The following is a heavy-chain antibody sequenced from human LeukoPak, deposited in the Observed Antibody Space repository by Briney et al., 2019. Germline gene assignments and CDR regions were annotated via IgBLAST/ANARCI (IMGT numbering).Heavy chain of an antibody. CDR2: ISWDGGST. CDR3: AKDKSFSFGFSGVSHYGMDV. V-gene: IGHV3-43D*03. CDR1: GFTFKNYW. Sequence: GGSLRLSCAASGFTFKNYWMHWVRQAPGKGLEWVSLISWDGGSTYYADSVKGRFTISRDNSKNSLYLQMNSLRAEDTALYYCAKDKSFSFGFSGVSHYGMDVWGQGTTVTVSS. D-gene: IGHD3-16*01. J-gene: IGHJ6*02.